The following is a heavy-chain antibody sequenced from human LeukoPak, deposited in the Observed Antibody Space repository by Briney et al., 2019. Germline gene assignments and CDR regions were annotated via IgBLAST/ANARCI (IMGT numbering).Heavy chain of an antibody. J-gene: IGHJ5*02. V-gene: IGHV4-39*07. Sequence: SETLSLTCTVSGGSISSSTYYWGWIRQSPGKGLEWIGSIYYSGKTYYNPSLKSRVTISVDTSKNQFSLKLSSVTAADTAVYYCARRGGAGDLWSQGTLVTVSS. CDR2: IYYSGKT. CDR3: ARRGGAGDL. D-gene: IGHD3-10*01. CDR1: GGSISSSTYY.